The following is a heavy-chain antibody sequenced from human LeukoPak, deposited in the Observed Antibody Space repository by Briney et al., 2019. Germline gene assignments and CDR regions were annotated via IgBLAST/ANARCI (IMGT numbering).Heavy chain of an antibody. D-gene: IGHD3-9*01. CDR1: GGSISGYY. V-gene: IGHV3-33*08. J-gene: IGHJ6*02. CDR2: LWLDGSNK. Sequence: LSLTCTVSGGSISGYYWSWIRQPPGKGLEWVAVLWLDGSNKYYADSVKGRFTISRDNSKNTLYLQVNSLRAEDTALYYCAREPRLLRYFDSYYGMDVWGQGTTVTVSS. CDR3: AREPRLLRYFDSYYGMDV.